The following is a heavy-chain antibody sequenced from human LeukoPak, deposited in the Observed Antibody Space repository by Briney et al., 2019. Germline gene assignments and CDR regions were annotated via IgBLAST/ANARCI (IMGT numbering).Heavy chain of an antibody. CDR1: GSSFTSYW. V-gene: IGHV5-51*01. CDR2: IYPADSDT. CDR3: AITGGLQSAHDAFDI. Sequence: GESLKISCKGSGSSFTSYWIGWVRQMPGKGLEWMGIIYPADSDTNYSPSFQGQVTISADKSVSTAYLQWSSLKASDSAMYYCAITGGLQSAHDAFDIWGQGTLVTVSS. D-gene: IGHD4-11*01. J-gene: IGHJ3*02.